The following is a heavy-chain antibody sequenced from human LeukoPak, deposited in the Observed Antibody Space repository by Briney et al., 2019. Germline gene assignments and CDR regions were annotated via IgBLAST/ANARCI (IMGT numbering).Heavy chain of an antibody. CDR2: IYYSGST. J-gene: IGHJ3*02. D-gene: IGHD4-23*01. CDR3: ARSTVGDAFDI. V-gene: IGHV4-59*08. CDR1: GGTISSYY. Sequence: SETLSLTCTVSGGTISSYYWSWIRQPPGKGLEYIGYIYYSGSTNYNPSLKSRVTISVNTSKNQFSLKLTSVTAADTAVYYCARSTVGDAFDIWGQGTMVTVSS.